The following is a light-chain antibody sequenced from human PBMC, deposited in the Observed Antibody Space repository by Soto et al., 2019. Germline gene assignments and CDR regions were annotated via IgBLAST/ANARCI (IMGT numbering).Light chain of an antibody. CDR2: GAS. V-gene: IGKV3-20*01. Sequence: EIVLTQSPGTLSLSPGERATLSCRASQSVSSSYLAWYQQKPGQAPRLLIYGASSRATGIPDRFSGSGSGTDFTLTISRLEAEDFALYYCQQSGSSLWTVGQGTKVEIK. CDR3: QQSGSSLWT. CDR1: QSVSSSY. J-gene: IGKJ1*01.